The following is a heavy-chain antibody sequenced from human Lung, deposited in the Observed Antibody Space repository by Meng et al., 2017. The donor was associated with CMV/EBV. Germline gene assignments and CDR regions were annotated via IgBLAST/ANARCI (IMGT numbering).Heavy chain of an antibody. CDR1: GYTFTSYT. V-gene: IGHV1-3*01. Sequence: QVQLVQSGAEVKKPGGSVKVSCKASGYTFTSYTMYWVRQARGQRLEWMGWINAGNGNTKYSQKFQGRVTITRDTSARTAYMEVSSLRSEDTAVYYCAKTPRADWSVDYWGQGTLVTVSS. CDR3: AKTPRADWSVDY. CDR2: INAGNGNT. D-gene: IGHD3-9*01. J-gene: IGHJ4*02.